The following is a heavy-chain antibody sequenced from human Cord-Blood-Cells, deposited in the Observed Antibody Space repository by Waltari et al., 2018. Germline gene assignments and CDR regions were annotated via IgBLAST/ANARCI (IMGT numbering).Heavy chain of an antibody. V-gene: IGHV1-69*09. J-gene: IGHJ3*02. Sequence: QVPLVQSGAEVKKPGSSVKVSCKASGGTLSSYAISWGRQAPGQGLEWWGRIIPILGIANDAQKFQGRVTITADKSTSTAYMELSSLRSEDTAVYDCARGLDDAFDIWGQGTMVTVSS. CDR3: ARGLDDAFDI. D-gene: IGHD1-1*01. CDR1: GGTLSSYA. CDR2: IIPILGIA.